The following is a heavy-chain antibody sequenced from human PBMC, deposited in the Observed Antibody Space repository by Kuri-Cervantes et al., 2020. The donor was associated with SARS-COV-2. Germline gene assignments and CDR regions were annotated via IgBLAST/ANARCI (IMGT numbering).Heavy chain of an antibody. J-gene: IGHJ4*02. CDR1: GFTFSSYA. CDR3: ARVGTSFNDKNDY. Sequence: GESLKISCTASGFTFSSYAMHWVRQAPGKGLEWVAVISYDGSNKYYADSVEGRFTISRDNSKNTLYLQMNSLRAEDTAVYYCARVGTSFNDKNDYWGQGTLVTVSS. CDR2: ISYDGSNK. V-gene: IGHV3-30-3*01. D-gene: IGHD2-2*01.